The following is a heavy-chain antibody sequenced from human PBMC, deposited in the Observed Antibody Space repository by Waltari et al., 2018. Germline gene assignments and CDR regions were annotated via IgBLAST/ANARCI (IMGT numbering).Heavy chain of an antibody. CDR1: GFTFSNYA. CDR3: SGGISGTVGSDY. Sequence: EVQLLESGGGLVQPGGSLRLSCTASGFTFSNYAMSWVRQAPGKGREWFSGISGSGGDTYYAASVKGRFTIARDNSKNTLSLQMNSLRADDTAVYYCSGGISGTVGSDYWGQGTLVTVSS. V-gene: IGHV3-23*01. D-gene: IGHD1-7*01. CDR2: ISGSGGDT. J-gene: IGHJ4*02.